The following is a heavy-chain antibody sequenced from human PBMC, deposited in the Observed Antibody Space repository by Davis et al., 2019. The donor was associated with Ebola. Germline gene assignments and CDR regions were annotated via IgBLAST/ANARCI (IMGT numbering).Heavy chain of an antibody. CDR3: EVAVAGTRYMDV. CDR2: IRSKANSYAT. D-gene: IGHD6-19*01. Sequence: GESLKISCAASGFTFSGSAMHWVRQASGKGLEWVGRIRSKANSYATAYAASVKGRFTISRDDSKNTAYLQMNSLKTEDTAVYYCEVAVAGTRYMDVWGQGTTVTVSS. J-gene: IGHJ6*02. V-gene: IGHV3-73*01. CDR1: GFTFSGSA.